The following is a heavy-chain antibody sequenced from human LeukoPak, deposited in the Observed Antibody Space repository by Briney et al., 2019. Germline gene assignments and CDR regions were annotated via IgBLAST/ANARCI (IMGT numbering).Heavy chain of an antibody. J-gene: IGHJ4*02. Sequence: ETLSLTCTVSGGSISSYYMSWVRQAPGKGLEWVSVIYSGGSTYYADSVKGRFTISRDNSKDTLYLQMNSLRAEDTAVYYCARDGYNDYYFDYWGQGTLVTVSS. CDR1: GGSISSYY. CDR3: ARDGYNDYYFDY. CDR2: IYSGGST. D-gene: IGHD5-24*01. V-gene: IGHV3-66*01.